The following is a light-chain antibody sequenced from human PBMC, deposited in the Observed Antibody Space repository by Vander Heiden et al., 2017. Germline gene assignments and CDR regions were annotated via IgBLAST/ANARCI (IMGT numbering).Light chain of an antibody. Sequence: QSPLPQPASVSGPPGQSIPISCPGTTSTVGGFNLFPWYQNHPAKPPIMMIYDVTNRPSGVSDRFSGSKSGNTASLTISGLQAEDEADYYCSSYTSSNTRIFGGGTKLTVL. V-gene: IGLV2-14*01. CDR2: DVT. CDR3: SSYTSSNTRI. CDR1: TSTVGGFNL. J-gene: IGLJ2*01.